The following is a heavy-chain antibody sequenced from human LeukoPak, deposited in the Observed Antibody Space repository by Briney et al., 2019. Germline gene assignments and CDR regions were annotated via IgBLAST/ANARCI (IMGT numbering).Heavy chain of an antibody. CDR2: IKSKTDGGTT. D-gene: IGHD3-22*01. V-gene: IGHV3-15*01. CDR3: TTGRYYYDSSGLYYFDY. J-gene: IGHJ4*02. Sequence: GGSLRLSCAASGFTFSSYSMNWVRQAPGKGLEWVGRIKSKTDGGTTDYAAPVKGRFTISRDDSKNTLYLQMNSLKTEDTAVYYCTTGRYYYDSSGLYYFDYWGQGTLVTVSS. CDR1: GFTFSSYS.